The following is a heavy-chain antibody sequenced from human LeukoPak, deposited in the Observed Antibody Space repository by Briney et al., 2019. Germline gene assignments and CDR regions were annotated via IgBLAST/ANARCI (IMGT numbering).Heavy chain of an antibody. D-gene: IGHD6-13*01. CDR2: IYYSGST. CDR3: ARLQQQSEDAFDI. V-gene: IGHV4-31*03. CDR1: GGSISSGGYY. Sequence: PSETLSLTCTVSGGSISSGGYYWSWIRQHPGKGLEWIGYIYYSGSTYYNPSLKSRVTISVDTSKSQFSLKLSSVTAADTAVYYCARLQQQSEDAFDIWGQGTMVTVSS. J-gene: IGHJ3*02.